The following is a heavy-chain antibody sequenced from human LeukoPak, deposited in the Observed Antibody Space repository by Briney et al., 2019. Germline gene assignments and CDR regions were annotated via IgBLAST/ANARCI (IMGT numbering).Heavy chain of an antibody. Sequence: SVKVSCKASGGTFSSYAISWVRQAPGQGLEWMGRIIPIHGIANYAQKFQGRVTITADKSTSTAYMELSSLRSEDTAVYYCARIVATIYYYGMDVWGQGTTVTVSS. J-gene: IGHJ6*02. V-gene: IGHV1-69*04. D-gene: IGHD5-12*01. CDR2: IIPIHGIA. CDR1: GGTFSSYA. CDR3: ARIVATIYYYGMDV.